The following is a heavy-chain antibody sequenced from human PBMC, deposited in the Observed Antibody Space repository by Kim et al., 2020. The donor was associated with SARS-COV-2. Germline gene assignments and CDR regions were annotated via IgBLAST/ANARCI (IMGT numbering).Heavy chain of an antibody. V-gene: IGHV1-18*01. Sequence: ASVKVSCKASHYTFTSYGISWVRQAPGQGLEWMGWISAYNGNTNYAQKVQGRVTMTTDTSTSTAYMELRSLRSDDTAVYYCARDGAVAGPNNWFDPWGQGTLVTVSS. D-gene: IGHD6-19*01. CDR2: ISAYNGNT. CDR3: ARDGAVAGPNNWFDP. J-gene: IGHJ5*02. CDR1: HYTFTSYG.